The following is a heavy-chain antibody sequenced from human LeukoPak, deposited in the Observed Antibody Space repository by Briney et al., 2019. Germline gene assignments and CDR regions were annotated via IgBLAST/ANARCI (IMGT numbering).Heavy chain of an antibody. V-gene: IGHV3-30*18. CDR3: AKDYSVVVVAATAIDY. CDR1: GFTFSSYG. J-gene: IGHJ4*02. CDR2: ISYDGSNK. Sequence: AGGSLRLSCAASGFTFSSYGMHWVRQAPGKGLEWVAVISYDGSNKYYADSVKGRFTISRDNSKNTLYLQMNSLRAEDTAVYYCAKDYSVVVVAATAIDYWGQGTLVTVPS. D-gene: IGHD2-15*01.